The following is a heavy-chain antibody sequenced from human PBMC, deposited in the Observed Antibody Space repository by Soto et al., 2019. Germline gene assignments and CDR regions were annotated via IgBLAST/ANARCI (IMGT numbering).Heavy chain of an antibody. V-gene: IGHV3-23*01. Sequence: PGGSLRLSCAASGFTFSTYAMSWVRQAPGKGLEWVSTIDNSGGITYYADSVKGRFTISRDNSKNTVYLQMNSLRREDTALYYCARDSGPLVEMPTIPYTPFDFWGQGTLVTVSS. D-gene: IGHD2-15*01. J-gene: IGHJ4*02. CDR3: ARDSGPLVEMPTIPYTPFDF. CDR2: IDNSGGIT. CDR1: GFTFSTYA.